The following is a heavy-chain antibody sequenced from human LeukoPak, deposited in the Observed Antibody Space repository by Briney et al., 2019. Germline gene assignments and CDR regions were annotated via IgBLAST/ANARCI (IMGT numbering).Heavy chain of an antibody. CDR1: GGSISSYY. CDR2: IYYSGST. Sequence: SETLSLTCTVSGGSISSYYWSWIRQPPGKGLEWIGYIYYSGSTNYNPSLKSRVTISVDTSKNQFSLKLSSVTAADTAVYYCARVSPLLWFGEFDYWGQGTLVTVSS. V-gene: IGHV4-59*01. D-gene: IGHD3-10*01. CDR3: ARVSPLLWFGEFDY. J-gene: IGHJ4*02.